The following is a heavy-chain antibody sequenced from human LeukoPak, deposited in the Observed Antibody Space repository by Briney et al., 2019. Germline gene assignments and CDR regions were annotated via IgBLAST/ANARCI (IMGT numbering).Heavy chain of an antibody. CDR1: GGSISSYY. J-gene: IGHJ3*02. CDR2: IYYSGST. V-gene: IGHV4-59*01. Sequence: NPSETLSLTCTVSGGSISSYYWSWIRQPPGKGLEWIGYIYYSGSTNYNPSLKSRVTISVDTSKNQFSLKLSSVTAADTAVYYCARSRGSPGAFDIWGQGTMVTVSS. CDR3: ARSRGSPGAFDI. D-gene: IGHD1-26*01.